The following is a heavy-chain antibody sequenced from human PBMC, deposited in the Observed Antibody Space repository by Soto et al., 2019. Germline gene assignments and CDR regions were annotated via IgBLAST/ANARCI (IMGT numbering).Heavy chain of an antibody. V-gene: IGHV3-13*01. CDR1: GFTFSSYD. J-gene: IGHJ4*02. D-gene: IGHD3-22*01. Sequence: EVQLVESGGGLVQPGGSLRLSCAASGFTFSSYDMHWVRQATGKGLEWVSAIGTAGDTYYPGSVKGRFTISRENAKNSLYLQMNSLRAGDTAVYYCARVEEDSSGYDLWGQGTLVTVSS. CDR2: IGTAGDT. CDR3: ARVEEDSSGYDL.